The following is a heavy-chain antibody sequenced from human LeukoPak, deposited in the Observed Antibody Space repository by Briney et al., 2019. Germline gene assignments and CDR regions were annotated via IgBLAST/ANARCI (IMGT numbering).Heavy chain of an antibody. CDR3: ASSGYSSY. CDR2: ISYDGSNK. J-gene: IGHJ4*02. CDR1: GFTFSSYA. D-gene: IGHD3-22*01. V-gene: IGHV3-30*04. Sequence: GRSLRLSCAASGFTFSSYAMHWVRQAPGKGLEWVAVISYDGSNKYYADSVKGRFTISRDSSKNTLYLQMNSLRAEDTAVYYCASSGYSSYWGQGTLVTVSS.